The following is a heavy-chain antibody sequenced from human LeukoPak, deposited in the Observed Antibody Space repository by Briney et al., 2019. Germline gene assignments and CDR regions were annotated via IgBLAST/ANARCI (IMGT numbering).Heavy chain of an antibody. CDR1: KFTFSSYW. CDR3: ARDGRDGYFNV. CDR2: IKEDGSAK. Sequence: GGSLRLSCVASKFTFSSYWMSWVRQSPGKGLEWVANIKEDGSAKYYVDSVKGRFTISRDNAKNSLYLQLNSLRAEDMAVYYCARDGRDGYFNVWGQGTTVTVS. J-gene: IGHJ6*02. D-gene: IGHD3-22*01. V-gene: IGHV3-7*03.